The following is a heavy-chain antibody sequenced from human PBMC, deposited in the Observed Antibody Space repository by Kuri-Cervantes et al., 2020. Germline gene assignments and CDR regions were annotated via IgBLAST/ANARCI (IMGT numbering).Heavy chain of an antibody. CDR1: ESTFSDYY. J-gene: IGHJ6*02. Sequence: GGSLRPSCAASESTFSDYYMSWVRQAPGKGLEWVANIKQDGSEKYYVDSVKGRFTISRDNAKNSLYLQMNSLRAGDTAVYYCARGTLRVYYGTYGMDVWGQGTTVTVSS. CDR3: ARGTLRVYYGTYGMDV. CDR2: IKQDGSEK. D-gene: IGHD3-10*01. V-gene: IGHV3-7*01.